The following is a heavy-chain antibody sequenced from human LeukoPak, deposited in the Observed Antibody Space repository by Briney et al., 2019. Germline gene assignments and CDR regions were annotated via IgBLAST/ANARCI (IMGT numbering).Heavy chain of an antibody. CDR1: GFTFGDFA. V-gene: IGHV3-49*04. CDR2: IRSTAYGVTT. Sequence: GGSLRLSCTASGFTFGDFAMSWVRQAPGKGLEWVGFIRSTAYGVTTEYAASVKGRFTISRDDSKRIAYLQMNSLKTEDTAVYYCTSPKYSSSSDQLDYWGQGTLVTVSS. CDR3: TSPKYSSSSDQLDY. J-gene: IGHJ4*02. D-gene: IGHD6-6*01.